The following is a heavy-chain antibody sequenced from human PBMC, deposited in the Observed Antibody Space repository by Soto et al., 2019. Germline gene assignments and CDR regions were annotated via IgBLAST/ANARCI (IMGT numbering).Heavy chain of an antibody. D-gene: IGHD4-17*01. CDR2: IYHSGST. V-gene: IGHV4-38-2*01. CDR1: GSSISSGYY. Sequence: PSETLSLTCAVSGSSISSGYYWGWIRQTPGKGLEWIASIYHSGSTYYNPSLKSRVTISVDTSKNQFSLKLTSVTAADTAVYYCARGAATVTPGWFDPWGQGIMVTVSS. CDR3: ARGAATVTPGWFDP. J-gene: IGHJ5*02.